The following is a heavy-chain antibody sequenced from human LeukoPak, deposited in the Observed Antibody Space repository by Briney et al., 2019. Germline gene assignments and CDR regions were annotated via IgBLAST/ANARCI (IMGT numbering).Heavy chain of an antibody. J-gene: IGHJ5*02. V-gene: IGHV4-59*01. CDR2: ISYSGTT. CDR3: AREGSGSVNWFDP. CDR1: GGSISSYY. D-gene: IGHD6-19*01. Sequence: SETLSLTCTVSGGSISSYYWSWIRQPPGKGVEWIGYISYSGTTNYNPSLKSRVTISLDTSKNQFSLKLSSMTAADTAVYYCAREGSGSVNWFDPWGQGTLVTVSS.